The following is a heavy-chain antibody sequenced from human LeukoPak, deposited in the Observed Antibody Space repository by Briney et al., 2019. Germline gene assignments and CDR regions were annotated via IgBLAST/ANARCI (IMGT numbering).Heavy chain of an antibody. CDR1: GFTFSSYG. V-gene: IGHV3-23*01. CDR2: ISGSGGST. J-gene: IGHJ4*02. CDR3: ARAYYDSSGYYYVYFDY. Sequence: GGSLRLSCAASGFTFSSYGMSWVRQAPGKGLEWVSAISGSGGSTYYADSVKGRFTISRDNSKNSLYLQMNSLRDEDTAMYYCARAYYDSSGYYYVYFDYWGQGTLVTVSS. D-gene: IGHD3-22*01.